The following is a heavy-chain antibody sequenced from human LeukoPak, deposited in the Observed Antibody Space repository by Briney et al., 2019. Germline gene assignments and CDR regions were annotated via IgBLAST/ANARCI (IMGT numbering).Heavy chain of an antibody. D-gene: IGHD2-21*02. Sequence: ASVKVSCKASGYTFTSYAIHWVRQAPGQRLEWMGWINAGNGNTKYSQKLRGRVTITRDTSASTAYYCARGCGGDCPNDEYFQEWGQGTLVTVSS. J-gene: IGHJ1*01. V-gene: IGHV1-3*01. CDR2: INAGNGNT. CDR1: GYTFTSYA. CDR3: QE.